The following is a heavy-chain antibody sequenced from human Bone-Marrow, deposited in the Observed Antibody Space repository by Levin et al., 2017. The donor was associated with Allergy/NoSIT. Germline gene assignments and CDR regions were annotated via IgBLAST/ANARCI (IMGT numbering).Heavy chain of an antibody. V-gene: IGHV3-15*04. D-gene: IGHD6-13*01. CDR2: IETEAVGGAT. CDR3: ATHMGYSNSWGLDY. J-gene: IGHJ4*02. CDR1: GFIFANAW. Sequence: GGSLRLSCATSGFIFANAWMSWVRQAPGKGLEWVGRIETEAVGGATDYAAPVKGRFTISRDDSKNTLYLQMNSLKTEDTAVYYCATHMGYSNSWGLDYWGQGTLITVSS.